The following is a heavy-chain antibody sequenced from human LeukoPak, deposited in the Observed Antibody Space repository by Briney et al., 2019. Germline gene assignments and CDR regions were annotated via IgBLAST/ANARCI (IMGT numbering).Heavy chain of an antibody. D-gene: IGHD4-23*01. V-gene: IGHV3-7*01. CDR1: GFTFSSSW. CDR3: ARHTVATSL. J-gene: IGHJ4*02. CDR2: INQEGRDK. Sequence: GRSLRLSCAASGFTFSSSWMSWVRQAPGKGLEWVANINQEGRDKYYVDSVKGRFTISRDNGKNSLYLQMNSLRADDTAVYYCARHTVATSLWGQGALVTVSS.